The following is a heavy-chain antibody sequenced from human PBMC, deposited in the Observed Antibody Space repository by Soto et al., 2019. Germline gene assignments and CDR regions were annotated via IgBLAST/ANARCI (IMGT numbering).Heavy chain of an antibody. CDR3: ARHITYYYDSSGYYPFDY. CDR1: GGTFSSYA. V-gene: IGHV1-69*06. D-gene: IGHD3-22*01. CDR2: IIPIFGTA. Sequence: SVKVSCKASGGTFSSYAISWVRQAPGQGLEWMGGIIPIFGTANYAQKFQGRVTITADKSTSTAYMELSSLRSEDTAVYYCARHITYYYDSSGYYPFDYWGQGTLVTVSS. J-gene: IGHJ4*02.